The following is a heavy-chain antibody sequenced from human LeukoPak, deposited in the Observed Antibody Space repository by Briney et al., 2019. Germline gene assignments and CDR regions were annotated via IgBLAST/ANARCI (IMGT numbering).Heavy chain of an antibody. V-gene: IGHV1-3*03. J-gene: IGHJ4*02. Sequence: ASVKVSCKASGYTFTDYALHWVRQAPGKSLEWMGWITTGRGETRYSQDFQRRLTLTRDKSANTVYMELNDLTSEDTALYYCARGGQQWRGGNYFDSWGQGTLLAVSS. CDR2: ITTGRGET. CDR1: GYTFTDYA. D-gene: IGHD6-19*01. CDR3: ARGGQQWRGGNYFDS.